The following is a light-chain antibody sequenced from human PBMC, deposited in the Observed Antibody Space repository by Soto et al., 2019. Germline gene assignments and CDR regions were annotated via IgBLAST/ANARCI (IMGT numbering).Light chain of an antibody. CDR1: SSDVGAYNY. V-gene: IGLV2-14*03. CDR3: CSYTNSDTLV. Sequence: QSVLTQPPSVSGAPGQRVTISCTATSSDVGAYNYVSWYQQHPGKAPKLIIFEVSNRPSGISTRFSGSKSGNTASLTISGLQAEDEADYYCCSYTNSDTLVFGGGTKLTVL. CDR2: EVS. J-gene: IGLJ2*01.